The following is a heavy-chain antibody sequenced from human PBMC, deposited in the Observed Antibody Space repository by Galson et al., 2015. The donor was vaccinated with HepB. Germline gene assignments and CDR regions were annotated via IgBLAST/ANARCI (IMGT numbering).Heavy chain of an antibody. D-gene: IGHD3-16*01. CDR3: AREREYYDYVWGTHGGSFDY. J-gene: IGHJ4*02. CDR1: GFTFSSYS. V-gene: IGHV3-48*04. CDR2: ISSSSSTI. Sequence: SLRLSCAASGFTFSSYSMNWVRQAPGKGLEWVSYISSSSSTIYYADSVKGRFTISRDNAKNSLYLQMNSLRAEDTAVYYCAREREYYDYVWGTHGGSFDYWGQGTLVTVSS.